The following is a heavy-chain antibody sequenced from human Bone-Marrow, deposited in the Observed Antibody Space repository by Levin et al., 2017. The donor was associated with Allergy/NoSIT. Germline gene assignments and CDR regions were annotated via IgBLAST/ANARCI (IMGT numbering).Heavy chain of an antibody. CDR1: GYTFTTYG. CDR2: INTNTGNP. D-gene: IGHD6-19*01. V-gene: IGHV7-4-1*02. CDR3: AGDRGDVSDWHPVDY. Sequence: ASVKVSCKASGYTFTTYGLNWVRQAPGQGLEWMGWINTNTGNPMYAHGLTGRVVFSLDTSVSTAYLHISSLSAEDADVYYCAGDRGDVSDWHPVDYWGRGTLVTVSS. J-gene: IGHJ4*02.